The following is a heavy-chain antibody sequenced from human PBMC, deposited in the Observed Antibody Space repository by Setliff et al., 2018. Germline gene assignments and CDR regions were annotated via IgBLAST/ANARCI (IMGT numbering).Heavy chain of an antibody. CDR2: IKKDGSIK. J-gene: IGHJ4*02. V-gene: IGHV3-7*01. Sequence: GGSLRLSCAASGFTFRSYWMSWVRQAPGKGLEWVANIKKDGSIKYYLDSVRSRFTISRDNAENSLTLQMNSLRVEDTAVYYCSRDLQGSGDYVVDYWGQGTLVTVSS. D-gene: IGHD4-17*01. CDR1: GFTFRSYW. CDR3: SRDLQGSGDYVVDY.